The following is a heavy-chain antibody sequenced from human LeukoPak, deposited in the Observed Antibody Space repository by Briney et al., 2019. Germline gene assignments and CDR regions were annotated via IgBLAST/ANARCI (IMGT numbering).Heavy chain of an antibody. CDR3: ARRLTQYDCFDP. CDR2: TYYRSTWYK. V-gene: IGHV6-1*01. D-gene: IGHD2-2*01. CDR1: GDSVSSNSVT. Sequence: SQTLSLTCAISGDSVSSNSVTWNWIRQSPSRGLEWLGRTYYRSTWYKDYAVSVRGRITVNPDTSKNQFSLHLNSVTPEDTAVYYCARRLTQYDCFDPWGQGILVTVSS. J-gene: IGHJ5*02.